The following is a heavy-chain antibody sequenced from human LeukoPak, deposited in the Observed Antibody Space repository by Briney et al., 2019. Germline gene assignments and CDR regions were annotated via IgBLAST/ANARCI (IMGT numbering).Heavy chain of an antibody. Sequence: ASVKVSCKASGYSFINSGISWVQQAPGQGLEWMGWISTYNANTKYAQNLQGRVTMTTDTSTSTAYMELRGLRSDDTAVYYCARDHNWNPLVYWGQGTLVTVSS. J-gene: IGHJ4*02. CDR1: GYSFINSG. CDR2: ISTYNANT. V-gene: IGHV1-18*01. D-gene: IGHD1-20*01. CDR3: ARDHNWNPLVY.